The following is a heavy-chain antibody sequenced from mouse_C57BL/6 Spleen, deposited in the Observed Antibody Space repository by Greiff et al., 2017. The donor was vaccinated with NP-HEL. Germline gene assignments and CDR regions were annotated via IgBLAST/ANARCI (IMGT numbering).Heavy chain of an antibody. CDR3: ARNSYYGSPYYAMDY. Sequence: VQRVESGPGLVQPSQSLSITCTVSGFSLTSYGVHWVRQSPGKGLEWLGVIWSGGSTDYNAAFISRLSISKDNSKSQVFFKMNSLQADDTAIYYCARNSYYGSPYYAMDYWGQGTSVTVSS. V-gene: IGHV2-2*01. D-gene: IGHD1-1*01. CDR2: IWSGGST. CDR1: GFSLTSYG. J-gene: IGHJ4*01.